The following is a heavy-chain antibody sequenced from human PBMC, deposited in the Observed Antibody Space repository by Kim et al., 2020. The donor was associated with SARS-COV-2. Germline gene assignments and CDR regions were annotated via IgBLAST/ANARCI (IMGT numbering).Heavy chain of an antibody. Sequence: GESLKISCAASGFTFSSYGMHWVRQAPGKGLEWVAVIWYDGSNKYYADSVKGRFTISRDNSKNTLYLQMNSLRAEDTAVYYCARDLAYYSGSGGGFEPGYGMDVWGQGTTVTVSS. V-gene: IGHV3-33*01. J-gene: IGHJ6*02. D-gene: IGHD3-10*01. CDR3: ARDLAYYSGSGGGFEPGYGMDV. CDR1: GFTFSSYG. CDR2: IWYDGSNK.